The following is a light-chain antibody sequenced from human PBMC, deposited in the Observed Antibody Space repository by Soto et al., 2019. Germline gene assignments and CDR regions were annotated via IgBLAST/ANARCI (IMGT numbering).Light chain of an antibody. CDR1: QSVSNNY. CDR3: QQYGSSGT. Sequence: EIGLTQSPGTLSLSPGERATLSCRARQSVSNNYLAWYQQKPGQAPILLIYGASNWATGIPDRFSGSGSGTDISLTSSRLEPEDFAVYYWQQYGSSGTFGQGTKVEI. CDR2: GAS. J-gene: IGKJ1*01. V-gene: IGKV3-20*01.